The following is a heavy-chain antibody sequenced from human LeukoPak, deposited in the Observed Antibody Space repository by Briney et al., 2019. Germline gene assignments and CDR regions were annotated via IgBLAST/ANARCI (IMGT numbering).Heavy chain of an antibody. CDR3: ATYDSWSGYNIAY. CDR1: GFTLSSRW. Sequence: LSGVSLRLSCVVSGFTLSSRWMMWVRQAPGEGLEWMTNINRDGSEKNYVDSVKGRFTITRDNAENSLYLQMNSLKVEDSAIYYCATYDSWSGYNIAYWGQGTLVTVSS. J-gene: IGHJ4*02. V-gene: IGHV3-7*03. D-gene: IGHD3-3*01. CDR2: INRDGSEK.